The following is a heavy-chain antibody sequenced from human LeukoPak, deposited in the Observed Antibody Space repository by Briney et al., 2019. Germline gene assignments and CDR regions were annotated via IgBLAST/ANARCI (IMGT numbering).Heavy chain of an antibody. J-gene: IGHJ1*01. Sequence: SETLSLTCTVSGGSISSGSYYWSWIRQPAGKGLEWIGRIYTSGSTNYNPSLKSRVTISVDTSKNQFSLKLSSVTAADTAVYYCATCSLGGNDRDPSSTSCYSFYFQHWGQGTLVTVSS. CDR2: IYTSGST. CDR3: ATCSLGGNDRDPSSTSCYSFYFQH. V-gene: IGHV4-61*02. D-gene: IGHD2-2*02. CDR1: GGSISSGSYY.